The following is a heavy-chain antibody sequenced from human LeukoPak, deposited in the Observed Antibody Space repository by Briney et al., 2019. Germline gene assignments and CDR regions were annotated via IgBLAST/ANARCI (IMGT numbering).Heavy chain of an antibody. J-gene: IGHJ5*02. D-gene: IGHD3-9*01. CDR2: IYYSGNT. CDR1: GGSVSSGSYH. Sequence: SETLSLTCSVSGGSVSSGSYHWSWIRQPPGKGLEWIGYIYYSGNTNYNPSLKSRVTISVDTSKNQFSLKLNSVTAADTAVYYCARDEVGFDNDHRFDPWGQGTLVTVSS. V-gene: IGHV4-61*01. CDR3: ARDEVGFDNDHRFDP.